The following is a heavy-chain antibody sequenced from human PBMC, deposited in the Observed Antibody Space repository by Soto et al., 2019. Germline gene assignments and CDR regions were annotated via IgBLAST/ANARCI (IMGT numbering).Heavy chain of an antibody. D-gene: IGHD2-2*02. Sequence: PSETLSLTCTVYGGSVSSDTHYWSWIRQPPGKRLEWIGFIYGSGSTNYNPSRKSRVTMSVDTSKNQFSLKLRSVIVADTAVYHCARFVRSCSGTTCYTRADVWGQGTTVTVSS. CDR2: IYGSGST. CDR3: ARFVRSCSGTTCYTRADV. V-gene: IGHV4-61*01. CDR1: GGSVSSDTHY. J-gene: IGHJ6*02.